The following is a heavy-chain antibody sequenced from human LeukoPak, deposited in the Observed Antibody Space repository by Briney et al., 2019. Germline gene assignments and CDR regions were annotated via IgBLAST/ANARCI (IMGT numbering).Heavy chain of an antibody. J-gene: IGHJ5*02. CDR3: AGYCSSTSCLNWFDP. D-gene: IGHD2-2*03. CDR2: ISGSGGST. Sequence: GGSLTLSCAASGFTFSSYAMSWVRKSPGKGLEWVSAISGSGGSTYYADSVKGRFTISRDNSKNTLYLQMNSLRAEDTAVYYCAGYCSSTSCLNWFDPWGQGTLVTVSS. V-gene: IGHV3-23*01. CDR1: GFTFSSYA.